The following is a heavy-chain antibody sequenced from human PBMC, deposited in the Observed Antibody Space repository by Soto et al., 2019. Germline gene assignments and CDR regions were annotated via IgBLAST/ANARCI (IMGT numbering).Heavy chain of an antibody. CDR2: IIPIFGSA. D-gene: IGHD2-2*02. V-gene: IGHV1-69*01. J-gene: IGHJ6*02. CDR3: AGTIEIPYYHGMDV. Sequence: QVQLVESGGGVVQPGRSLRLSCAASGFTFSSYAMHWVRQAPGQGLEWMGGIIPIFGSANYAPKFQGRVTITADESTSTAYMELSSLRSEDTAVYYCAGTIEIPYYHGMDVWGQGTTVTVSS. CDR1: GFTFSSYA.